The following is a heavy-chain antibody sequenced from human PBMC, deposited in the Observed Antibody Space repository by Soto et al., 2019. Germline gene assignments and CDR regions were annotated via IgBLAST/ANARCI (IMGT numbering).Heavy chain of an antibody. CDR1: GFTFSSYS. D-gene: IGHD6-25*01. V-gene: IGHV3-48*01. CDR2: MSSSSSII. CDR3: ARDREGDGYNFDY. Sequence: EVQLVESGGGLVQPGGSLRLSCAASGFTFSSYSMNWVRQAPGKGLEGVSYMSSSSSIIHYADSVKGRFTISRDNAKHSLYLQMNSLRAVDTAVYYCARDREGDGYNFDYWGQGTLVTVSS. J-gene: IGHJ4*02.